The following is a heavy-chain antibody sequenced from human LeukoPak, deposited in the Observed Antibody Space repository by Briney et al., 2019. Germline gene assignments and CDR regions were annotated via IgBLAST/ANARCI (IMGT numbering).Heavy chain of an antibody. J-gene: IGHJ4*02. CDR2: INHSGST. CDR1: GGSFSGYY. Sequence: SETLSLTCAVYGGSFSGYYWSWIRRPPGKGLEWIGEINHSGSTNYNPSLKSRVTISVDTSKNQFSLKLSSVPAADTAVYYCARGGVGATYFDYWGQGTLVTVSS. D-gene: IGHD1-26*01. CDR3: ARGGVGATYFDY. V-gene: IGHV4-34*01.